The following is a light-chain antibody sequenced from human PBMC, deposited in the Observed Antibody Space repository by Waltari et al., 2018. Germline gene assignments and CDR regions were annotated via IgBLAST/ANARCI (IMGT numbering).Light chain of an antibody. CDR2: DVS. CDR1: SSDVGGYNY. Sequence: QSALTQPRSVSGSPGQSVTISCTGTSSDVGGYNYVSWYQQHPGKAPKLMIYDVSKRPSGAPDRYPGSKSDNPASLTSSGLQAEDEADYYCCSYAGSYTYVFGTGTKVTVL. CDR3: CSYAGSYTYV. V-gene: IGLV2-11*01. J-gene: IGLJ1*01.